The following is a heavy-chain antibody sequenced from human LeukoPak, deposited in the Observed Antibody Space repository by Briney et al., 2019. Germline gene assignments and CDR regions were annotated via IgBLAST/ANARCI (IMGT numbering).Heavy chain of an antibody. Sequence: GGSLRLSCAVSGMTFSNVWMTWVRQAPGKELEWVGRIKRKSDGETPEYAAPVKGRFTISRDDPQNTLYLQMNSLRGEDTGVYYCTTDHSYWGQGTLVTVSS. CDR2: IKRKSDGETP. J-gene: IGHJ4*02. CDR1: GMTFSNVW. CDR3: TTDHSY. V-gene: IGHV3-15*01.